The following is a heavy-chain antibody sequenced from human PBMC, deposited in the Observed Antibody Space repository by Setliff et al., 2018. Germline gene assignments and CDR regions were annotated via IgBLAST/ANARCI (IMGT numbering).Heavy chain of an antibody. CDR2: IYWDDDK. D-gene: IGHD3-3*01. CDR1: GFSLSTSGVG. Sequence: SGPTLGNPTPTLTLTCTFSGFSLSTSGVGVGWIRQPPGKALEWLALIYWDDDKRYSPSLKSRLTITKDTSKNQVVLTMTNMDPVDTAAYYCAHGGDFWSGYWGGGPRKVGYYFDYWGQGTLVTVSS. CDR3: AHGGDFWSGYWGGGPRKVGYYFDY. V-gene: IGHV2-5*02. J-gene: IGHJ4*02.